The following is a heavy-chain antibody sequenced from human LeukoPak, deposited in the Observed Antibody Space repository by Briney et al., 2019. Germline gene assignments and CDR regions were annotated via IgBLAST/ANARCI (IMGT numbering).Heavy chain of an antibody. D-gene: IGHD3-22*01. CDR1: GGSISSSSYY. J-gene: IGHJ4*02. Sequence: PSETLSLTCTVSGGSISSSSYYWGWIRQPPGKGLEWIGSIYYSGSTYYNPSLKSRVTISVDKSKNQFSLKLSSVTAADTAVYYCASALGYLYYFDYWGQGTLVTVSS. CDR3: ASALGYLYYFDY. V-gene: IGHV4-39*07. CDR2: IYYSGST.